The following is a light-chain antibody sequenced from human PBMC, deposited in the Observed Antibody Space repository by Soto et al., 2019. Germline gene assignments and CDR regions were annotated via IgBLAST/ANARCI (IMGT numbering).Light chain of an antibody. V-gene: IGKV3-20*01. CDR1: QSVSSSY. J-gene: IGKJ4*01. Sequence: EIVLTQSPGTLSLSPGERATLSCRASQSVSSSYLAWYQQKAGQAPRLLIYGGSSRASGIPDRFSGSGSGTDFTLTIGRLEPEDFAVYYCQQYDNSAPLSFGGGTKV. CDR2: GGS. CDR3: QQYDNSAPLS.